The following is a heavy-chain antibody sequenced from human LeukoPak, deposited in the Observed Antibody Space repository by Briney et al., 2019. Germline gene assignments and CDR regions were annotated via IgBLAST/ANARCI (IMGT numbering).Heavy chain of an antibody. J-gene: IGHJ4*02. D-gene: IGHD3-22*01. V-gene: IGHV4-39*07. CDR2: IYYTGST. CDR3: ARGSNYYDRSGYYSPYYFDY. Sequence: SETLSLTCTVSGGSISSSSYYWGWIRQPPGKGLEWIGSIYYTGSTHYNPSLKSRVTISLDTSKNQFSLKLSSVTAADTAVYYCARGSNYYDRSGYYSPYYFDYWGQGTLVTVSS. CDR1: GGSISSSSYY.